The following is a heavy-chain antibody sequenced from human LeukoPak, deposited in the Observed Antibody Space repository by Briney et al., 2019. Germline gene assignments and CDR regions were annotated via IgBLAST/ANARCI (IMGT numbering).Heavy chain of an antibody. V-gene: IGHV6-1*01. D-gene: IGHD2-15*01. Sequence: SQTLSLTCAISGDCVSSNSAAWNWIRQSPSRGLEWLGRTYYRSKWYNDYAVSVKSRTTINPDTSKNQFSLQLNSVTPEDTAVYYCAREGEDIVVVVAAGGWFDPWGQGTLVTVSS. CDR3: AREGEDIVVVVAAGGWFDP. CDR1: GDCVSSNSAA. J-gene: IGHJ5*02. CDR2: TYYRSKWYN.